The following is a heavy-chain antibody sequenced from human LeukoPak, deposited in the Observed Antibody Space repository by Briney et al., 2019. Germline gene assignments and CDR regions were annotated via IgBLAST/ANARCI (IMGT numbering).Heavy chain of an antibody. CDR3: AGSHPLGSNNDYYTPFDY. Sequence: SETLSLTCTVSGGSISNYYWSWIRQAPGKALEGIGYLYYSGSTYYNPSLKSRGTISVVTSKNQFSLKMRTVTAADTALYYRAGSHPLGSNNDYYTPFDYWAQGTLVSVSS. V-gene: IGHV4-59*01. D-gene: IGHD3-3*01. CDR2: LYYSGST. CDR1: GGSISNYY. J-gene: IGHJ4*02.